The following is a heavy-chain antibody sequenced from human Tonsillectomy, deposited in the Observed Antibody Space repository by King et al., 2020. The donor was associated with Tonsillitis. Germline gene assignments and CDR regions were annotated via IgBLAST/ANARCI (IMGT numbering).Heavy chain of an antibody. CDR3: ARGGEGYDWGYFEY. V-gene: IGHV3-64*02. D-gene: IGHD5-12*01. CDR2: IGSNGGST. J-gene: IGHJ4*02. Sequence: VQLVESGEGLVQPGGSLRLSCAASGFTFNTYAMHWVRQAPGKGLEYVSAIGSNGGSTYFADSVKGRFTISRDNSKNTLFLQMGSLRAEDMAIYYCARGGEGYDWGYFEYWGQGTPVTVSS. CDR1: GFTFNTYA.